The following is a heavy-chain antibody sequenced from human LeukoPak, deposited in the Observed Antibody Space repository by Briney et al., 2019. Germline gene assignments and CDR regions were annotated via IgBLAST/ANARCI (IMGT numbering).Heavy chain of an antibody. D-gene: IGHD4-23*01. CDR2: ISSSSSYI. CDR3: ARDPTAVANLPQYYLDY. CDR1: GFTFSSYS. J-gene: IGHJ4*02. Sequence: GGSLRLSCAASGFTFSSYSMNWVRQAPGKGLEWVSSISSSSSYIYYADSVKGRFTISRDNAKNSLYLQMNSLRAEDTAVYYCARDPTAVANLPQYYLDYWGQGILVTVSS. V-gene: IGHV3-21*01.